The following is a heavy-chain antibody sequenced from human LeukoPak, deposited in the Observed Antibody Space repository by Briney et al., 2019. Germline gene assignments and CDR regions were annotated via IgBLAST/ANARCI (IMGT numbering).Heavy chain of an antibody. D-gene: IGHD2-21*01. J-gene: IGHJ5*02. CDR1: GYSFTDYY. CDR2: INPNSGGT. Sequence: ASVKVSCKTSGYSFTDYYMHRVRQAPGQGLEWMGWINPNSGGTSSAQEFQGRVTMTRDTSISTVYMEVSWLTSDDTAIYYCARADRLHGGPYLIGPWGQGTLVTVSS. V-gene: IGHV1-2*02. CDR3: ARADRLHGGPYLIGP.